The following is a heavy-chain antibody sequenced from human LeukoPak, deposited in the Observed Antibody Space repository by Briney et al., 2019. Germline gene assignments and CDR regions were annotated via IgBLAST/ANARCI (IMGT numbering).Heavy chain of an antibody. Sequence: GASVKVSCRTSGYTFTGYYIYWVRQAPGQGLEWVGWINPNSGGTNYAQKFQGRVTMTRDTSISTAYMELSRLRSDDTAVYYCATDNSGWSGAGGYMDVWGKGTTVTVSS. V-gene: IGHV1-2*02. D-gene: IGHD6-19*01. CDR3: ATDNSGWSGAGGYMDV. CDR1: GYTFTGYY. CDR2: INPNSGGT. J-gene: IGHJ6*03.